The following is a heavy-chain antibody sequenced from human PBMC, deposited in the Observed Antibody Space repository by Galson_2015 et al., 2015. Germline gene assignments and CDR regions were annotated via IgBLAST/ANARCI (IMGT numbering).Heavy chain of an antibody. CDR1: GFTFSSYG. J-gene: IGHJ4*02. CDR2: ISYDGSNK. CDR3: AKEDRYGTGYSGYDSVGY. V-gene: IGHV3-30*18. D-gene: IGHD5-12*01. Sequence: SLRLSCAASGFTFSSYGMHWVRQAPGKGLEWVAVISYDGSNKYYADSVKGRFTISRDNSKNTLYLQMNSLRAEDTAVYYCAKEDRYGTGYSGYDSVGYWGQGTLVTVSS.